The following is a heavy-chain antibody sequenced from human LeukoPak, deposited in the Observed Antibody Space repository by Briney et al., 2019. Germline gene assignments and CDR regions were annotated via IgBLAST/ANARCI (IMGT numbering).Heavy chain of an antibody. CDR3: ATDSYYDSNDFDY. D-gene: IGHD3-22*01. CDR2: VDPEDGET. J-gene: IGHJ4*02. V-gene: IGHV1-69-2*01. Sequence: ASVKVSCKASGYTFTDYYMHWVQQAPGKGLEWMGRVDPEDGETIYAEKFQGRVTITADTSTDTAYMELSSLRSEDTAVYYCATDSYYDSNDFDYWGQGILVTVSS. CDR1: GYTFTDYY.